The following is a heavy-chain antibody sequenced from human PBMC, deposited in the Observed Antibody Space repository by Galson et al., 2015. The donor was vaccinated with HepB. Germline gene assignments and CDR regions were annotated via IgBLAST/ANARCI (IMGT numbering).Heavy chain of an antibody. CDR1: GFTFSNYA. J-gene: IGHJ6*03. V-gene: IGHV3-9*01. CDR2: ISWDSGSI. Sequence: SLRLSCAASGFTFSNYAMSWVRQAPGKGLEWVSGISWDSGSIGYADSVKGRFTISRDNAKNSLYLQMNSLRAEDTALYYCAKAPDYDFDNYYYMDVWGKGTTVTVSS. CDR3: AKAPDYDFDNYYYMDV. D-gene: IGHD3-3*01.